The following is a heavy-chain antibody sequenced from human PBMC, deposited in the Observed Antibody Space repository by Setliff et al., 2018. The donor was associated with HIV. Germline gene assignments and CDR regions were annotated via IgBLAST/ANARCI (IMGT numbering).Heavy chain of an antibody. D-gene: IGHD3-3*01. Sequence: VASVKVSCKASGGTFSRSVFSWVRQAPGQGLQWMGRFIPMFGATKYAQGFQSRVTITADRSTSTVHMELRSLRSEDTAVYYCARELKGVYDSWSSSDPPYYFDNWGQGTLVTVS. J-gene: IGHJ4*02. CDR2: FIPMFGAT. CDR1: GGTFSRSV. V-gene: IGHV1-69*06. CDR3: ARELKGVYDSWSSSDPPYYFDN.